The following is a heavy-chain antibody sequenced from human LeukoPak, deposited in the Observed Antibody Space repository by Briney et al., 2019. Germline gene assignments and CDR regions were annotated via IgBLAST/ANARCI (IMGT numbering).Heavy chain of an antibody. D-gene: IGHD3-22*01. V-gene: IGHV4-39*07. J-gene: IGHJ4*02. CDR1: GGSISSSSYY. Sequence: SETLSLTYTVSGGSISSSSYYWGWIRQPPGKGLECIGSIYYSGGTYCNPSLKSRVTISVDRSKNQFSLKLSSVTAADTAVYYCARVDRGKAHLDYWGQGTLVTVSS. CDR3: ARVDRGKAHLDY. CDR2: IYYSGGT.